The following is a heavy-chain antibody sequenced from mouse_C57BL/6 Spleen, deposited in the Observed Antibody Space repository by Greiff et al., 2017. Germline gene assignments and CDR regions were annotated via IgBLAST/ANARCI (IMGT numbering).Heavy chain of an antibody. V-gene: IGHV1-69*01. Sequence: QVQLQQPGAELVMPGASVKLSCKASGYTFTSYWMHWVKQRPGQGLEWIGEIDPSDSYTNYNQKFKGKSTLTVDKSYSTASMQLSSLTSEDSAVYYCAREDSNFFDYWGQGTTLTVSS. CDR1: GYTFTSYW. CDR3: AREDSNFFDY. D-gene: IGHD2-5*01. J-gene: IGHJ2*01. CDR2: IDPSDSYT.